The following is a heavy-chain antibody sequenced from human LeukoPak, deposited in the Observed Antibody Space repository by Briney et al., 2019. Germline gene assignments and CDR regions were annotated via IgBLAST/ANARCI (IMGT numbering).Heavy chain of an antibody. V-gene: IGHV1-18*01. Sequence: GASVKVSCKASGYTFTSYGITWVRQAPGQGLEWMGWISAYNGHTNYAQKFQGRVTMTRDTSTSTVYMELSSLRSEDTAVYYCARDHVGAIDYWGQGTLVTVSS. CDR2: ISAYNGHT. CDR1: GYTFTSYG. CDR3: ARDHVGAIDY. D-gene: IGHD1-26*01. J-gene: IGHJ4*02.